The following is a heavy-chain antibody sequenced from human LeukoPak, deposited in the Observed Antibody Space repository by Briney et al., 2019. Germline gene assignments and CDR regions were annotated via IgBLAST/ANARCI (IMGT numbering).Heavy chain of an antibody. J-gene: IGHJ6*03. CDR3: ARNRGLWFGELSHDIDV. Sequence: GSVKVSCKASGYTFTSYDINWVRQATGQGLEWMGWMNPNSGNTGYAQKFQGRVTITRNTSISTAYMELSSLRSEDTAVYYCARNRGLWFGELSHDIDVWGKGTTVTVSS. D-gene: IGHD3-10*01. V-gene: IGHV1-8*03. CDR2: MNPNSGNT. CDR1: GYTFTSYD.